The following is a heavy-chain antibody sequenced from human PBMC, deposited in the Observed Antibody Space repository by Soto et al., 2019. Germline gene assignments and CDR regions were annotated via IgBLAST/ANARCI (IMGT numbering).Heavy chain of an antibody. CDR2: MNPNSGNT. V-gene: IGHV1-8*01. J-gene: IGHJ6*02. CDR1: GYTFTSYD. Sequence: QVQLVQSGAEVKKPGASVKVSCKASGYTFTSYDINWVRQATGQGLEWMGWMNPNSGNTGYAQKFQGRVTMTRNTSISTAYMELSSLRSEDTAVYYCARVNRYNWNGQPNGMDVWGQGTTVTVSS. CDR3: ARVNRYNWNGQPNGMDV. D-gene: IGHD1-20*01.